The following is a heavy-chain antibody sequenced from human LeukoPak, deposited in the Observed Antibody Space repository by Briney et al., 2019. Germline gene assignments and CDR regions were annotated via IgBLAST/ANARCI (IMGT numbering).Heavy chain of an antibody. CDR1: GFTFSSYS. V-gene: IGHV3-21*01. CDR3: ARADGGYVSYFDY. D-gene: IGHD5-12*01. CDR2: ISSSSSYI. J-gene: IGHJ4*02. Sequence: GGSLRLSCAASGFTFSSYSMNWVRQAPGKGLEWVSSISSSSSYIYYADSVKGRFTISRDNAKNSLYLQMNSLRAEDTAVYYCARADGGYVSYFDYWGQGTLVTVSS.